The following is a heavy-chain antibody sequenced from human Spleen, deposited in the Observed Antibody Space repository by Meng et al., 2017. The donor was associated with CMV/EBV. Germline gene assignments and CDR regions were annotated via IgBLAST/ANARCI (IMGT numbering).Heavy chain of an antibody. Sequence: SHGMHWGRQAPGTGLEWVSSITGDSTYKHYADSLKGRFTISRDNAKNSLYLQMNSLRAEDTAVYYCARDSDDYDFWSAYYTDAFDFWGQGTMVTVSS. V-gene: IGHV3-21*01. CDR1: SHG. D-gene: IGHD3-3*01. CDR3: ARDSDDYDFWSAYYTDAFDF. CDR2: ITGDSTYK. J-gene: IGHJ3*01.